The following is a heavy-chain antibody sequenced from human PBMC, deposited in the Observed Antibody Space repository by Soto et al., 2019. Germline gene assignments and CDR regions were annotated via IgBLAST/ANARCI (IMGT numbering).Heavy chain of an antibody. J-gene: IGHJ4*02. CDR3: ASASATVDTFDY. CDR1: GGSISSYY. V-gene: IGHV4-59*01. Sequence: PSETLSLTCTVSGGSISSYYWSWIRQPPGKGLEGIGYIYYSGSTNYNPSLKSRVTISVDTSKNQFSLKLSSVTAADTAVYYCASASATVDTFDYWGRGTLVTVSS. D-gene: IGHD5-18*01. CDR2: IYYSGST.